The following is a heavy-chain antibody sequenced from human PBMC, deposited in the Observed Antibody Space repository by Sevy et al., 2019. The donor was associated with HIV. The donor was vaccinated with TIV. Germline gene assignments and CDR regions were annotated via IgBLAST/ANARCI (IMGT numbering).Heavy chain of an antibody. CDR1: GFTFSSYA. CDR2: ISGSGGST. V-gene: IGHV3-23*01. CDR3: AKAGSSWELNYYFDY. J-gene: IGHJ4*02. D-gene: IGHD6-13*01. Sequence: GGSLRLSCAASGFTFSSYAMSWVRQAPGKGLEWVSAISGSGGSTYYADSVQGRFTISRDNSKNTLYLQMNSLRAEDTAVYYCAKAGSSWELNYYFDYWGQGTLVTVSS.